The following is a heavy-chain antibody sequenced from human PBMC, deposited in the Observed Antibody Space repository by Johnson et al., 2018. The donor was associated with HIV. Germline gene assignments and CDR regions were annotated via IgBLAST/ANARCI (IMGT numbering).Heavy chain of an antibody. CDR1: GFSFSDYD. V-gene: IGHV3-13*01. CDR2: IGTAGDT. J-gene: IGHJ3*02. D-gene: IGHD3-3*01. CDR3: AKDLEGHDVFDI. Sequence: VQLVESGGGLVQPGGSLRLSCAASGFSFSDYDMHWVRQLTGKSLEWVSAIGTAGDTFYPGSVKGRFTISRDNSRNTLHLHMNRLSAEDTAVYYCAKDLEGHDVFDIWGQGTAVTVSS.